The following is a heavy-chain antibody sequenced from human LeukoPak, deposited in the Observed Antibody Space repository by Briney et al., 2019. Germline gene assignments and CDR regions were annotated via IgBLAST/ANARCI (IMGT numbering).Heavy chain of an antibody. CDR1: GYTFTSYG. D-gene: IGHD3-9*01. Sequence: ASVKVSCKASGYTFTSYGISWVRQAPGQGLEWMGWISAYNGNTNYAQKLQGRVTMTTDTSTSTAYMKLRSLRSDDTAVYYCARDRSIRSWFDPWGQGTLVTVSS. CDR2: ISAYNGNT. V-gene: IGHV1-18*01. CDR3: ARDRSIRSWFDP. J-gene: IGHJ5*02.